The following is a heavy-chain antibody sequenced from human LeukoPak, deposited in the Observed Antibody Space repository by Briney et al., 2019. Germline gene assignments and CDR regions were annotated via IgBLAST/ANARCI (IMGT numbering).Heavy chain of an antibody. CDR1: GFTVSSNY. J-gene: IGHJ5*02. CDR3: AKDTGTPSWFDP. CDR2: IYSGGST. D-gene: IGHD4-11*01. Sequence: GGSLRLSCAASGFTVSSNYMSWVRQAPGKGLEWVSVIYSGGSTYYADSVKGRFTISRDNSKNTLYLQMNSLRAEDTAVYYCAKDTGTPSWFDPWGQGTLVTVSS. V-gene: IGHV3-66*01.